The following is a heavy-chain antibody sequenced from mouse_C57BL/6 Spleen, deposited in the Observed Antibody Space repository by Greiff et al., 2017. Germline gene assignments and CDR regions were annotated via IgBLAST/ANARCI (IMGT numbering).Heavy chain of an antibody. V-gene: IGHV2-6-1*01. J-gene: IGHJ4*01. CDR1: GFSLTSYG. D-gene: IGHD1-1*01. CDR2: IWSDGST. CDR3: ARHGSSYAMDY. Sequence: QVHVKQSGPGLVAPSQSLSITCTVSGFSLTSYGVHWVRQPPGKGLEWLVVIWSDGSTTYNSALKSRLSISKDNSKSQVFLKMNSLQTDDTAMYYCARHGSSYAMDYWGQGTSVTVSS.